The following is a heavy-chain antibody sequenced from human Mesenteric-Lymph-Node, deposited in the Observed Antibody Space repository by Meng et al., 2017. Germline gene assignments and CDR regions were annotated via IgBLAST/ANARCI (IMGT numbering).Heavy chain of an antibody. CDR1: GFNFGIYA. V-gene: IGHV3-30*01. CDR2: ISYVGSGT. CDR3: ASDIVVVIAASYYYYGMDV. D-gene: IGHD2-15*01. J-gene: IGHJ6*02. Sequence: SLKISCAGSGFNFGIYAMHWVRQAPGKGLEWVAVISYVGSGTYYADSVKGRFTITRDNSKNTLYLQMDSLRPDDTGVYYCASDIVVVIAASYYYYGMDVWGQGTTVTVSS.